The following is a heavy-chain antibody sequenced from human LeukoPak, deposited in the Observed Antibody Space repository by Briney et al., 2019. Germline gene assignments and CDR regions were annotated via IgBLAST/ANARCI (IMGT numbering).Heavy chain of an antibody. V-gene: IGHV4-38-2*02. Sequence: NTSETLSLTCSVSTYSISSAYYWGWIRQPPGKGLEWIGSIYYSGSTYYNPSLESRVTISVDTSKNQFSLKLSSVTAADTAVYYCATSGWYLLPGVYWGQGTLVTVSS. D-gene: IGHD6-19*01. CDR3: ATSGWYLLPGVY. CDR1: TYSISSAYY. CDR2: IYYSGST. J-gene: IGHJ4*02.